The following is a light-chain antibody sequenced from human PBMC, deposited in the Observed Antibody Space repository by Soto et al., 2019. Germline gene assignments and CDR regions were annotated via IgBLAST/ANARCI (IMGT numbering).Light chain of an antibody. CDR1: QSVTNNA. V-gene: IGKV3-20*01. Sequence: EIVLTQSPDTLSLSPGERATLSCRASQSVTNNALAWYQQKSGQAPRLLIYGASKRATGIPDRCSGSGSGTDFTLTISRLEPEDFAVYYVQQFGDSPPAYTFGQGTKLEI. CDR2: GAS. CDR3: QQFGDSPPAYT. J-gene: IGKJ2*01.